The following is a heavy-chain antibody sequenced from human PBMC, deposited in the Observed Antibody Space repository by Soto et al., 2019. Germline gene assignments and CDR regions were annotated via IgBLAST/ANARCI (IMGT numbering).Heavy chain of an antibody. CDR3: ARLSPILTGYNWFDP. V-gene: IGHV2-5*02. D-gene: IGHD3-9*01. J-gene: IGHJ5*02. Sequence: SGPTLVNPTQTLALTCTFSGFSLTASGVGVGWIRQPPGKALEWLAVIYWDDTKHYSPSLKTRLTITKDTSKNQVVLTMTNMDPVDTATYYCARLSPILTGYNWFDPWGQGTLVTVSS. CDR1: GFSLTASGVG. CDR2: IYWDDTK.